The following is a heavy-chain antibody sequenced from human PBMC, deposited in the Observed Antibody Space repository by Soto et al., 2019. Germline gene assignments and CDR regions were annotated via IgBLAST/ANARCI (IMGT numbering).Heavy chain of an antibody. D-gene: IGHD1-26*01. CDR1: GYTFTSYA. CDR3: ATALYSGSYYRPQYFDY. V-gene: IGHV1-3*01. Sequence: ASVKVSCKASGYTFTSYAMHWVRQAPGQRLEWMGWINAGNGNTKYSQKFQGRVTITRDTSASTAYMELSSLRSEDTAVYYCATALYSGSYYRPQYFDYWGQGTLVTVSS. CDR2: INAGNGNT. J-gene: IGHJ4*02.